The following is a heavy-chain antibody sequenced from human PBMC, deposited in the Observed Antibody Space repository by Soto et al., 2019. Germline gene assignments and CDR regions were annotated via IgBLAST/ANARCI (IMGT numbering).Heavy chain of an antibody. CDR3: ARDSPATMDLFDP. V-gene: IGHV4-61*01. CDR1: GGSVSGGTYY. D-gene: IGHD2-2*01. CDR2: IHYSGTT. J-gene: IGHJ5*02. Sequence: SETLSLTCTVSGGSVSGGTYYWSWIRRPPGKGLEWIGYIHYSGTTKYNPSLKSRVTISVDRSKDQFSLELNSVTAADTAVYYCARDSPATMDLFDPWGQGTLVTVSS.